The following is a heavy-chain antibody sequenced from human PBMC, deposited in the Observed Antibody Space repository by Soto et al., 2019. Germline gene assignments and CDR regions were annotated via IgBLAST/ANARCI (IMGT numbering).Heavy chain of an antibody. Sequence: GGSLRLSCEASGFNFKKFAMGWVRQAPGEGLEWVSGISCCGGSTSYADSVKGRFTLARDDSKNTLSLHLNSLRFEDTARYFCAKADGEQWLIPHLDNWGQGALVTVSS. V-gene: IGHV3-23*01. CDR1: GFNFKKFA. CDR2: ISCCGGST. D-gene: IGHD6-19*01. J-gene: IGHJ4*02. CDR3: AKADGEQWLIPHLDN.